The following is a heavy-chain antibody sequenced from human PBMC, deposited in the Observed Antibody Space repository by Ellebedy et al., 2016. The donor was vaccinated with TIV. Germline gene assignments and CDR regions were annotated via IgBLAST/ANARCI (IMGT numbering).Heavy chain of an antibody. J-gene: IGHJ4*02. CDR2: IYYSGST. Sequence: SETLSLTCTVSGGSISSYYWSWIRQPPGKGLEWIGYIYYSGSTNYNPSLKSRVTISVDTSKNQFSLKLSSVTAADTAVYYCARDPGYCSGNNCYRAFDYWGQGTLVTVSS. CDR3: ARDPGYCSGNNCYRAFDY. CDR1: GGSISSYY. V-gene: IGHV4-59*01. D-gene: IGHD2-15*01.